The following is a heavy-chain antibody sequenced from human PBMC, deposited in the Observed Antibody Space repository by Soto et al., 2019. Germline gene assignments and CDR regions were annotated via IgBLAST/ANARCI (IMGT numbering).Heavy chain of an antibody. V-gene: IGHV3-13*01. Sequence: EVQLVESGGGLVQPGGSLRLSCAASGFTFSSYDMHWVRQATGKGLEWVSAIGTAGDTYYPGSVKGRFTISRENAKNSLYLQMNSLRAEDTAVYYCARGEPDILGSGQLGSYDYWGQGTLVTVSS. CDR1: GFTFSSYD. J-gene: IGHJ4*02. D-gene: IGHD3-10*01. CDR3: ARGEPDILGSGQLGSYDY. CDR2: IGTAGDT.